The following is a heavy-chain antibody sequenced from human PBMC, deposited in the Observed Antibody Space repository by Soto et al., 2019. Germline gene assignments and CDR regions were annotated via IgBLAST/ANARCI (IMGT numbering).Heavy chain of an antibody. CDR1: GFTFSSYW. V-gene: IGHV3-7*01. D-gene: IGHD2-8*01. J-gene: IGHJ5*01. Sequence: EVQLVESGGGLVQPGGSLRLSCAASGFTFSSYWMSWVRQAPGKGLEWVANIKQDGSEKYYVDSVKGRFTISRDNAKNSLYLQMNSLRAEDTAVYYCAREGYGYCTNGVCYTWWFDSWGQGTLVTVSS. CDR3: AREGYGYCTNGVCYTWWFDS. CDR2: IKQDGSEK.